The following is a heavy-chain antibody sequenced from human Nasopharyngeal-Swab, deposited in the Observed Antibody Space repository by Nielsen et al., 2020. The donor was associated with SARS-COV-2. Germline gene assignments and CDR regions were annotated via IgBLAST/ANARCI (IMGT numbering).Heavy chain of an antibody. D-gene: IGHD4-17*01. Sequence: SETLSPTCTVSGGSISSYYWSWIRQPPGKGLEWIGYIYYSGSTNYNPSLKSRVTISVDTSNNQFSLRLNSVTAADTAVYFCASTTRYRFDYWGQGTLVTVSS. CDR2: IYYSGST. V-gene: IGHV4-59*08. CDR1: GGSISSYY. J-gene: IGHJ4*02. CDR3: ASTTRYRFDY.